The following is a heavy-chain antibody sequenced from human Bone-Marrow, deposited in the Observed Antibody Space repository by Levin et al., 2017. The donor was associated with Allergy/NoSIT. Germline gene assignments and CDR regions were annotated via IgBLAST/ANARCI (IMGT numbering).Heavy chain of an antibody. D-gene: IGHD6-6*01. J-gene: IGHJ4*02. CDR1: GFTFSSYG. CDR2: IVSDGSNK. V-gene: IGHV3-30*18. Sequence: PGGSLRLSCAASGFTFSSYGMHWVRQAPGKGLEWVAVIVSDGSNKFYADSVKGRFTISRDNSKNTLYLQINSLRAEDTAVYYCAKEDDVQDRNFDYWGQGTLVTVSS. CDR3: AKEDDVQDRNFDY.